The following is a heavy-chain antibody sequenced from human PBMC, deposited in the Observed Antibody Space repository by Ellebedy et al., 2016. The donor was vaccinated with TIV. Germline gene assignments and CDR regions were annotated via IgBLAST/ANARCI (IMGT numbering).Heavy chain of an antibody. Sequence: GGSLRLXXAASGFTFSSYAMSWVRQAPGKGLEWVSSISSSSSYIYYADSVKGRFTISRDNAKNSLYLQMNSLRAEDTAVYYCARDDVKTGSGSSSFDYWGQGTLVTVSS. CDR1: GFTFSSYA. J-gene: IGHJ4*02. CDR3: ARDDVKTGSGSSSFDY. D-gene: IGHD3-10*01. CDR2: ISSSSSYI. V-gene: IGHV3-21*01.